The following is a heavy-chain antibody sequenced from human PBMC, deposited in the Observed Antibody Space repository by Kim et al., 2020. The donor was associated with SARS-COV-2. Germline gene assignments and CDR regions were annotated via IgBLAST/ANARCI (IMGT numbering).Heavy chain of an antibody. Sequence: SETLSLTCAVSGGAISGTTHYWGWIRQPPGKGLEWVGSAYYSGTTYGPTHYNPSLKSRVTISVDTSKNQFSLKLTSVTAADTSVYYCARQSALWGVGYFDFWGQGTLVAVSS. D-gene: IGHD7-27*01. J-gene: IGHJ4*02. CDR1: GGAISGTTHY. V-gene: IGHV4-39*01. CDR3: ARQSALWGVGYFDF. CDR2: AYYSGTT.